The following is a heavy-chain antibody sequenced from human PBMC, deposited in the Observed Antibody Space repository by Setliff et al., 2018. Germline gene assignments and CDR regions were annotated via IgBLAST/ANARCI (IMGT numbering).Heavy chain of an antibody. D-gene: IGHD3-22*01. CDR2: IIPIFGTA. J-gene: IGHJ6*03. V-gene: IGHV1-69*05. Sequence: ASVKVSCKASGGTFSSYAISWVRQAPGQRLEWMGGIIPIFGTANYAQKFQGRVTITTDESTSTAYMELSSLRSEDTAVYYCARGPQKFYSDTSGYYYDALYYYYMDVWGKGTTVTVSS. CDR1: GGTFSSYA. CDR3: ARGPQKFYSDTSGYYYDALYYYYMDV.